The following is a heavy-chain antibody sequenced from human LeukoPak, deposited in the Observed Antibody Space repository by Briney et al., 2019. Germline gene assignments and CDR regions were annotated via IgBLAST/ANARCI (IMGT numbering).Heavy chain of an antibody. CDR3: ARDVVVPAARSLAFDI. CDR2: ISSSSSYI. CDR1: GFTFSSYS. V-gene: IGHV3-21*01. Sequence: KPGGSLRLSCAASGFTFSSYSMDWVRQAPGKGLEWVSSISSSSSYIYYADSVKGRFTISRDNAKNSLYLQMNSLRAEDTAVYYCARDVVVPAARSLAFDIWGQGTMVTVSS. D-gene: IGHD2-2*01. J-gene: IGHJ3*02.